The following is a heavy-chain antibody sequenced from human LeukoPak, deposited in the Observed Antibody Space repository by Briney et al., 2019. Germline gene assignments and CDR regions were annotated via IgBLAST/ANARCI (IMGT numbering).Heavy chain of an antibody. CDR3: ARGAYYDSSGYAFDY. CDR1: GFTFDDYA. J-gene: IGHJ4*02. D-gene: IGHD3-22*01. CDR2: IYSGGST. V-gene: IGHV3-53*01. Sequence: GGSLRLSCAASGFTFDDYAMHWVRQAPGKGLEWVSVIYSGGSTYYADSVKGRFTISRDNSKNTLYLQMNSLRAEDTAVYYCARGAYYDSSGYAFDYWGQGTLVTVSS.